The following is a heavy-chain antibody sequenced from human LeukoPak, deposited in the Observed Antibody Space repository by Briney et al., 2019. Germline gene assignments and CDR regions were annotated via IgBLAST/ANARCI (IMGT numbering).Heavy chain of an antibody. D-gene: IGHD3-10*01. CDR2: IYYSGGS. V-gene: IGHV4-59*08. CDR1: GGPISGYF. CDR3: ARQADGGEAFDI. J-gene: IGHJ3*02. Sequence: PSETLSLTCTVSGGPISGYFWGWIRQPPGKGLEYIGYIYYSGGSDYNPSLKNRVTISVDTSKNKFSLKVSSVTAADTAVYYCARQADGGEAFDIWGQGTMVTVSS.